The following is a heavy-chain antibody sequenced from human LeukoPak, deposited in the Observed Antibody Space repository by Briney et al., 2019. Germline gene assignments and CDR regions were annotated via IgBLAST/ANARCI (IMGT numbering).Heavy chain of an antibody. CDR2: IYHSGST. J-gene: IGHJ4*02. V-gene: IGHV4-30-2*01. CDR3: ASISGSYGPLDH. Sequence: SQTLSLTCAVSGGSISSGGYSWSWIRQPPGKGLEWIGYIYHSGSTYYNPSLKSRVTISVDTSKNQFSLKLRSVTAADTAVYYCASISGSYGPLDHWGQGTLVTVSS. CDR1: GGSISSGGYS. D-gene: IGHD1-26*01.